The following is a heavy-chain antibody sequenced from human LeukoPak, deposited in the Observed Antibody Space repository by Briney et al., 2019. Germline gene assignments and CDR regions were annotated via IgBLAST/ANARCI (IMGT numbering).Heavy chain of an antibody. J-gene: IGHJ5*02. CDR2: SVCSVST. Sequence: SQTLSLTCTVSGGSISSGDYYWSWIRQPPGQGLEWNGYSVCSVSTYYNPSHKRRIPISVDTSKIQLSLKLSSVTAADTAVYYCASYASGWFDPWGQGTMVTVSS. CDR1: GGSISSGDYY. D-gene: IGHD2-2*01. CDR3: ASYASGWFDP. V-gene: IGHV4-30-4*01.